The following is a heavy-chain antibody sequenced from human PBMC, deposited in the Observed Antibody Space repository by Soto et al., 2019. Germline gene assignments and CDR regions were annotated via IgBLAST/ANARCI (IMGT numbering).Heavy chain of an antibody. J-gene: IGHJ6*02. Sequence: GGSLRLSCAASGFTFSSYAMHWVRQAPGKGLEWVAVISYDGSNKYYADSVKGRFTISRDNSKNTLYLQMNSLRAEDTAVYYCARDLQGGYGMDVWGQGTTVTGSS. CDR1: GFTFSSYA. CDR2: ISYDGSNK. V-gene: IGHV3-30-3*01. D-gene: IGHD4-4*01. CDR3: ARDLQGGYGMDV.